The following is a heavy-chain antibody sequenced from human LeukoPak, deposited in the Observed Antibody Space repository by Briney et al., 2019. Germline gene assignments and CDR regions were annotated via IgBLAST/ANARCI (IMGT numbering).Heavy chain of an antibody. J-gene: IGHJ4*02. D-gene: IGHD4-23*01. CDR3: ARGPTTVVTPGGYFDY. Sequence: SQTLSLTCTVSGGSISSGDYYWSWIRQPPGKGLEWLGYIYYSGSTYYNPSLKSRVTISVDTSKNQFSLKLSSVTAADTAVYYCARGPTTVVTPGGYFDYWGQGTLVTVPS. CDR1: GGSISSGDYY. CDR2: IYYSGST. V-gene: IGHV4-30-4*01.